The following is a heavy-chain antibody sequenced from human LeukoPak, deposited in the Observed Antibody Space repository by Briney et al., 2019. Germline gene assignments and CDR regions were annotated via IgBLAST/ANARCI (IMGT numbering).Heavy chain of an antibody. CDR2: IASGFHT. J-gene: IGHJ4*02. Sequence: GSLRLSCTASGFTLGSHDMHWVRQTRGEGLEWVAAIASGFHTFYAGSVKGRFTVSREDAKNSLYLQMNSLRVGDTAVYYCVREARGYHYTYFDYWGQGTLVTVSS. CDR1: GFTLGSHD. CDR3: VREARGYHYTYFDY. V-gene: IGHV3-13*01. D-gene: IGHD5-18*01.